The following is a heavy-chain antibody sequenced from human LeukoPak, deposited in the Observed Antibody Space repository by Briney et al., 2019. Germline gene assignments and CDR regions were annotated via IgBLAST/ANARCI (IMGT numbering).Heavy chain of an antibody. D-gene: IGHD6-19*01. CDR3: AKDMGPREIGPRIAVLFGYYYYGMDV. CDR2: IDTDESST. Sequence: GGSLRLSCAASGFTLSSYWMHWVRQVPGKGLVWVSRIDTDESSTNYADSVKGRFTISRDNAKNTLYLQMNSLRAEDTAVYYCAKDMGPREIGPRIAVLFGYYYYGMDVWGQGTTVTVSS. J-gene: IGHJ6*02. CDR1: GFTLSSYW. V-gene: IGHV3-74*01.